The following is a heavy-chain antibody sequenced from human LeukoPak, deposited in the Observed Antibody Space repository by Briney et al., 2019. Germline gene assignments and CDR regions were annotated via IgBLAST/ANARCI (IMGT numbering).Heavy chain of an antibody. Sequence: GGSLRLSCAASGFTFSSYGMSWVRQAPGKGLEWVSAISGSGGSTYYADSVKGRFTISRDNSKNTLYLQMNSLRAEDTAVYYCARDGLRYFDWLLYYFDYWGQGTLVTVSS. CDR3: ARDGLRYFDWLLYYFDY. J-gene: IGHJ4*02. CDR2: ISGSGGST. V-gene: IGHV3-23*01. D-gene: IGHD3-9*01. CDR1: GFTFSSYG.